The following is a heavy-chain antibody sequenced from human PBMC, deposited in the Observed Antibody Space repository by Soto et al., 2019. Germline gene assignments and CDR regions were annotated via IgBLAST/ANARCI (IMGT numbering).Heavy chain of an antibody. V-gene: IGHV3-23*01. CDR2: ISGSGGSS. Sequence: HPGGSLRLSCAASGFTFTSYAMSWVRQAPGKGLEWVSAISGSGGSSYYADSVKGRFTISRDNSKNTLFLQMNSLRAEDTDIYYCAKGGSYYYDSSGYYANWGQGTLVTVSS. J-gene: IGHJ4*02. D-gene: IGHD3-22*01. CDR1: GFTFTSYA. CDR3: AKGGSYYYDSSGYYAN.